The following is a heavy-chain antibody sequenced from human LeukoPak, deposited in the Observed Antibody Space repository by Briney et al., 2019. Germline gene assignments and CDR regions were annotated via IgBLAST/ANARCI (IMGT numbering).Heavy chain of an antibody. CDR2: ISAYNGNT. Sequence: VASVKVSCKASGYTFTSYGISWVRQAPGQGLEWMGWISAYNGNTNYAQKLQGRVTMTTDTSTSTAYMELRSLRSDDTAVYYCARDQDVLLWFGELYRGDAFDIWGQGTMVTVSS. V-gene: IGHV1-18*01. D-gene: IGHD3-10*01. CDR1: GYTFTSYG. J-gene: IGHJ3*02. CDR3: ARDQDVLLWFGELYRGDAFDI.